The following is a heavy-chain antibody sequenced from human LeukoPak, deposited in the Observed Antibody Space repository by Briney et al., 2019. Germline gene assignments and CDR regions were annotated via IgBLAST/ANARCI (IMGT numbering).Heavy chain of an antibody. D-gene: IGHD6-19*01. CDR1: GGSVSDYY. CDR3: ARNIAVAGRGDYMDV. Sequence: PSETLSLTCTISGGSVSDYYWSWIRQSPGKGLEWIGYIYYTGSTTYNPSLKSRVTISADTSKNQFSLKLSSVTAADTAVYYCARNIAVAGRGDYMDVWGKGTTVTISS. V-gene: IGHV4-59*08. J-gene: IGHJ6*03. CDR2: IYYTGST.